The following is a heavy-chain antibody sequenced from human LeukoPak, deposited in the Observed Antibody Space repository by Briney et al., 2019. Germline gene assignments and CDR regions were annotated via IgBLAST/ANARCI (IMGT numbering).Heavy chain of an antibody. CDR1: GYRFTSYW. V-gene: IGHV5-51*01. CDR3: ARHGGGIVVVPAAKGGMDV. CDR2: IYPGDSDT. D-gene: IGHD2-2*01. Sequence: GESLKISCKGSGYRFTSYWIGWVRQMPGKGLEWMGIIYPGDSDTRYSPSFQGQVTISADKSISTAYLQWSSLKASDTAMYYCARHGGGIVVVPAAKGGMDVWGKGTTVTVSS. J-gene: IGHJ6*04.